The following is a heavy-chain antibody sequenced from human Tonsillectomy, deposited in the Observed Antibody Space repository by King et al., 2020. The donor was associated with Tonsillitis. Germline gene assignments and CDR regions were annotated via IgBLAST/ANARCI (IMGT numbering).Heavy chain of an antibody. CDR3: ARGVPIGPGY. Sequence: QLVQSGGGLVKPGGSLRLSCAASGFTFGTYSMNWVRQAPGKGLEWVSSISRSGTYMYYADSLKGRFTISRDNAKNSLYLQMNSLRAEDTAVYYCARGVPIGPGYWGQGTLVTVSS. CDR1: GFTFGTYS. CDR2: ISRSGTYM. V-gene: IGHV3-21*01. J-gene: IGHJ4*02.